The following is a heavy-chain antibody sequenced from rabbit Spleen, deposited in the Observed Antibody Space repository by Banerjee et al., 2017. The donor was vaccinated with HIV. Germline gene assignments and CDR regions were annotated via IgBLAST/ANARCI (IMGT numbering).Heavy chain of an antibody. V-gene: IGHV1S40*01. CDR1: GFSFNNNDY. Sequence: QSLEESGGDLVKPGASLTLTCTASGFSFNNNDYMCWVRQAPGKGLEWIGYIDPVFGVTYYATWVNGRFTISSQNAQNTLYLQLNSLTVADTATYFCVRGASSSGYYSLWGQGTLVTVS. D-gene: IGHD1-1*01. CDR3: VRGASSSGYYSL. CDR2: IDPVFGVT. J-gene: IGHJ6*01.